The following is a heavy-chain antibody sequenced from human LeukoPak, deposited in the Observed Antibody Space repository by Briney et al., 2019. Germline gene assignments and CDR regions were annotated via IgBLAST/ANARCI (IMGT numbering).Heavy chain of an antibody. CDR2: ISGSGGST. CDR1: GFTFSSYA. CDR3: AKDRPLVVTAVFHSAGLFDY. Sequence: GGSLRLSCAASGFTFSSYAISWVRQAPGKGLEWVSAISGSGGSTYYADSVKGRFTISRDNSKNTLYLQMNSLRAEDTAVYYCAKDRPLVVTAVFHSAGLFDYWGQGTLVTVSS. D-gene: IGHD2-21*02. J-gene: IGHJ4*02. V-gene: IGHV3-23*01.